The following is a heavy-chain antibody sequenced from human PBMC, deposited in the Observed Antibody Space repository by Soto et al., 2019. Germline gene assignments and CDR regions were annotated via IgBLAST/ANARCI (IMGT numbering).Heavy chain of an antibody. CDR3: ARAAARHYFWSGPIDY. Sequence: SETLSLTCSVSGDSISSYYWNWIRQPPGKGLEWIGYIYYTESTNYNPSLKSRVTISADTSKNQCSLKLSSVTAADTAVYYCARAAARHYFWSGPIDYWGQGTLVTISS. J-gene: IGHJ4*02. CDR1: GDSISSYY. CDR2: IYYTEST. D-gene: IGHD3-3*01. V-gene: IGHV4-59*01.